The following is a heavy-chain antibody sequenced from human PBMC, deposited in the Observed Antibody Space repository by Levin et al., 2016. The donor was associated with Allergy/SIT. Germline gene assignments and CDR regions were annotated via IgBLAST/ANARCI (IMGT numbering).Heavy chain of an antibody. CDR2: IYYSGST. Sequence: RQAPGKGLEWIGYIYYSGSTYYNPSLKSRVTISVDTSKNQFSLKLSSVTAADTAVYYCARQRDKDGGFLEWLSPGHYYYMDVWGKGTTVTVSS. CDR3: ARQRDKDGGFLEWLSPGHYYYMDV. V-gene: IGHV4-31*02. D-gene: IGHD3-3*01. J-gene: IGHJ6*03.